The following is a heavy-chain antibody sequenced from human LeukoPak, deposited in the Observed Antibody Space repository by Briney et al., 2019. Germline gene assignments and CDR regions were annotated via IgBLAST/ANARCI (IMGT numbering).Heavy chain of an antibody. CDR2: IRNRANSYST. V-gene: IGHV3-72*01. D-gene: IGHD5-24*01. J-gene: IGHJ5*02. CDR1: GFTSRDHY. CDR3: ARASRRDGYNLNL. Sequence: GGSLRLSCAASGFTSRDHYMDWVRQTPGKGLEWVGRIRNRANSYSTEYAPPVKGRFTISRDDSKNLLYLQMNSLKTEDTAVYYCARASRRDGYNLNLWGQGTLVVVSS.